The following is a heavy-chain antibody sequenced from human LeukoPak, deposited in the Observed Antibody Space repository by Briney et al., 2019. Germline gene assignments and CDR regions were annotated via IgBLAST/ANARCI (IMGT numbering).Heavy chain of an antibody. CDR1: SGSISTSNYY. Sequence: SETLSLTCTVSSGSISTSNYYWGWVRQPPGKALEWIGNIFYSGSTYYSPSLKSRVTMSVDTSKNQFSLKLSSVTAADTAVYYCARGGDRDYYGSGSYPYWGQGTLVTVSS. CDR2: IFYSGST. V-gene: IGHV4-39*07. D-gene: IGHD3-10*01. J-gene: IGHJ4*02. CDR3: ARGGDRDYYGSGSYPY.